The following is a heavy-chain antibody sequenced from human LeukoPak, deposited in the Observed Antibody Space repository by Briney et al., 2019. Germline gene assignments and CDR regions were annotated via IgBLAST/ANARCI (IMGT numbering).Heavy chain of an antibody. J-gene: IGHJ1*01. Sequence: SETLSLTCAVYVGSFSGYYWSWIRQPPGKGLEWIGEINHSVSTNYNPSLKSRVTISVDTSKNQFSLKLSSVTAADTAVYYCARVGYYDSSGYYPLNWGQGTLVTVSS. CDR1: VGSFSGYY. D-gene: IGHD3-22*01. CDR3: ARVGYYDSSGYYPLN. CDR2: INHSVST. V-gene: IGHV4-34*01.